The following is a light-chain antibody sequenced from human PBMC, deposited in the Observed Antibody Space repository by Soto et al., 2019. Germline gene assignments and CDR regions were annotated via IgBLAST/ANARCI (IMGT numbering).Light chain of an antibody. CDR3: QQSYSNPLT. CDR2: AAS. CDR1: QSISTY. J-gene: IGKJ4*01. V-gene: IGKV1-39*01. Sequence: DIQMTQSPSSLSASVGDRVSITCRADQSISTYLNWYQQRQGKAPKILIYAASSLQSGVPSRFSGSGSGTDCTLTISSLQPEDFETYYCQQSYSNPLTFGGGTKVDIK.